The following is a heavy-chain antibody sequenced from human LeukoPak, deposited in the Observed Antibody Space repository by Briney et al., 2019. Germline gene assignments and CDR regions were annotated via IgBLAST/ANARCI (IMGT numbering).Heavy chain of an antibody. CDR1: GAPITTSNHY. CDR2: IYYSGHT. J-gene: IGHJ4*02. D-gene: IGHD1-26*01. Sequence: PSESLSLNCTVSGAPITTSNHYWGWIRQTPGKTLEWIANIYYSGHTLYNPSLKSRALISVDTTSNQFSLRLTSVTAADTAVYYCAAPSGPTYYSPVDFWGQGTSVSVSS. V-gene: IGHV4-39*01. CDR3: AAPSGPTYYSPVDF.